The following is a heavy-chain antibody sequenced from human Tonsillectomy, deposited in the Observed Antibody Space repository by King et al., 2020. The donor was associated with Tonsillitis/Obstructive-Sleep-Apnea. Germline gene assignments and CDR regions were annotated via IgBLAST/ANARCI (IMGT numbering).Heavy chain of an antibody. D-gene: IGHD2-15*01. CDR2: ISYDGSNK. J-gene: IGHJ1*01. CDR3: ARGPSSWYSPDEFQH. Sequence: VQLVESGGGVVQPGRSLRLSCAASGFTFSSYAMHWVRQAPGKGLEWVAVISYDGSNKYYADSGRGRFTISRDNSKNTLYLQMNSLRAEDTAVYYCARGPSSWYSPDEFQHWGQGTLVTVSS. CDR1: GFTFSSYA. V-gene: IGHV3-30*01.